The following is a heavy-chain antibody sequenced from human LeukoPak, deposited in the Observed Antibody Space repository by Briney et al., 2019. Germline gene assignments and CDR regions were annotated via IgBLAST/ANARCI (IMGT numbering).Heavy chain of an antibody. V-gene: IGHV1-18*01. CDR3: ARDLGPTVTDYMDV. D-gene: IGHD4-11*01. CDR2: ISAYNGNT. CDR1: GYTFTSYG. Sequence: ASVKVSCKASGYTFTSYGISWVRQAPGQGLEWMGWISAYNGNTNYAQKLQGRVTMTTDTSTSTAYMELRSLRSDDTAVYYCARDLGPTVTDYMDVWGKGTTVTVSS. J-gene: IGHJ6*03.